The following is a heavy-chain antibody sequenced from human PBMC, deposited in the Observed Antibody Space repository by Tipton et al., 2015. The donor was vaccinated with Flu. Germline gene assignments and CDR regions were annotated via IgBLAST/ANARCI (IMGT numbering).Heavy chain of an antibody. Sequence: LRLSCAVYGYSISSGYFWGWIRQPPGKGLEWIGTIHHRGPTYYNPSLKSRVTMLLDTSKNQFSLRLTSVTAADTAVYYCARHGEGTFDYWGQGTLVPVSS. V-gene: IGHV4-38-2*01. D-gene: IGHD3-10*01. J-gene: IGHJ4*02. CDR3: ARHGEGTFDY. CDR1: GYSISSGYF. CDR2: IHHRGPT.